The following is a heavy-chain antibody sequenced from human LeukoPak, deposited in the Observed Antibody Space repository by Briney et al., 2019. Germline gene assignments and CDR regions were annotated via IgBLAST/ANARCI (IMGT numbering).Heavy chain of an antibody. Sequence: NPSETLSLTCTVSGGSISSYYWSWIRQPPGKGLEWTGYIYYSGSTNYNPSLKSRVTISVDTSKNQFSLKLSSVTAADTAVYYCARAYYDSSGYLEYYFDYWGQGTLVTVSS. CDR1: GGSISSYY. D-gene: IGHD3-22*01. CDR3: ARAYYDSSGYLEYYFDY. CDR2: IYYSGST. V-gene: IGHV4-59*01. J-gene: IGHJ4*02.